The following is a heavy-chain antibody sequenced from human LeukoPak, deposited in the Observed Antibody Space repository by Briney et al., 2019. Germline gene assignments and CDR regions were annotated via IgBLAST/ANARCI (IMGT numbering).Heavy chain of an antibody. CDR1: GFTFSTFG. Sequence: GGSLRLSCAASGFTFSTFGMNWVRQAPDKGQEWVAFIQYDDSIEYYADSVKGRFTISRDNSKNTLYLQMNSLRGDDTAVYYCAKDQGVVGSYDYWGHGTLVTVSS. CDR2: IQYDDSIE. V-gene: IGHV3-30*02. J-gene: IGHJ4*01. CDR3: AKDQGVVGSYDY. D-gene: IGHD3-10*01.